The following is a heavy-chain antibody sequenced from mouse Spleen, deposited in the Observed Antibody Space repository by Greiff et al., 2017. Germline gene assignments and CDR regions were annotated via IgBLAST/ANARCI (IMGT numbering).Heavy chain of an antibody. V-gene: IGHV5-6-3*01. J-gene: IGHJ2*01. D-gene: IGHD1-1*01. CDR1: GFTFSSYG. CDR2: INSNGGST. CDR3: ARDLYGSSYDY. Sequence: EVMLVESGGGLVQPGGSLKLSCAASGFTFSSYGMSWVRQTPDKRLELVATINSNGGSTYYPDSVKGRFTISRDNAKNTLYLQMSSLKSEDTAMYYCARDLYGSSYDYWGQGTTLTVSS.